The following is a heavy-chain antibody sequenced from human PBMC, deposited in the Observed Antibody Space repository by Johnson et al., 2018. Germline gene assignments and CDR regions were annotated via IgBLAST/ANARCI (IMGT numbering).Heavy chain of an antibody. CDR3: AKPPYFFDSSGYLRSYYMDV. Sequence: VQLVESGGGVVQPRRSLRLSCAASGFTFSSYGMHWVRQVTGKGLEWVAVISSDGNNKYYAESVKGRFLISRDNARKSLYLQMNRLRAEDTAVYYCAKPPYFFDSSGYLRSYYMDVWGKGTTVTVSS. D-gene: IGHD3-22*01. CDR2: ISSDGNNK. CDR1: GFTFSSYG. J-gene: IGHJ6*03. V-gene: IGHV3-30*18.